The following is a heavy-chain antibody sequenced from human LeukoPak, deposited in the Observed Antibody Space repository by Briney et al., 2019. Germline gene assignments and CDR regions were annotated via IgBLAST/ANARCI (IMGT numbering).Heavy chain of an antibody. V-gene: IGHV3-74*01. J-gene: IGHJ4*02. D-gene: IGHD3-3*01. CDR2: INSDGGST. CDR1: GFTFSSYW. Sequence: GGSLRLSCAASGFTFSSYWMHWVRQAPGKGLVWVSRINSDGGSTSYADSVKGRFTISRDNAKNTLYLQMNSLRAEDTAVYYCARDRTPRYYDFWSGYYGGDYFDYWGQGTLVTVSS. CDR3: ARDRTPRYYDFWSGYYGGDYFDY.